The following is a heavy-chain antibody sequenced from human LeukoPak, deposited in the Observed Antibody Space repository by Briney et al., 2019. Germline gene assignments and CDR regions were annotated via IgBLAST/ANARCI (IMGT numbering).Heavy chain of an antibody. CDR1: EFSFNMYW. D-gene: IGHD2-2*01. Sequence: GESLKISCKGSEFSFNMYWIGWVRQMPGKGLEWMGIIYPGDSDTRYSPSFQGQVTISVDKSISTAYLQWSSLKASDTAMYYCARRQGCSSTACPPDYWGQGTLVTVSS. J-gene: IGHJ4*02. V-gene: IGHV5-51*01. CDR2: IYPGDSDT. CDR3: ARRQGCSSTACPPDY.